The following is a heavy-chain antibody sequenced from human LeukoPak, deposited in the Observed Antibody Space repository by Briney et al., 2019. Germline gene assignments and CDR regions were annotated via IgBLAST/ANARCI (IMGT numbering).Heavy chain of an antibody. D-gene: IGHD6-19*01. CDR2: IYYTGST. J-gene: IGHJ5*02. CDR3: ARTSRTAVAGTGRGYNWFDP. CDR1: GDSISSSSYY. V-gene: IGHV4-39*07. Sequence: SETLSLTCTVSGDSISSSSYYWGWIRQPPRKGPEWVASIYYTGSTYYNPSLRSRVTMLVDTSKNQFSLNLTSVTAADTAVYYCARTSRTAVAGTGRGYNWFDPWGQGILVTVSS.